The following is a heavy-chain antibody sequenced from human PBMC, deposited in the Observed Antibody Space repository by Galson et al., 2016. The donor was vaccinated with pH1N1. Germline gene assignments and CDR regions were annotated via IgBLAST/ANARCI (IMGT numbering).Heavy chain of an antibody. D-gene: IGHD2-2*01. CDR2: IYTSGST. CDR3: ARSSTGYFDY. J-gene: IGHJ4*02. V-gene: IGHV4-4*07. CDR1: GGSISSDY. Sequence: ETLSLTCTVSGGSISSDYWSWIRQPAGKGLEWIGRIYTSGSTNYNPSLRSRVTISVDTSKNQFSLKLSSVTAADTAVYHCARSSTGYFDYWGQGTLVTVSS.